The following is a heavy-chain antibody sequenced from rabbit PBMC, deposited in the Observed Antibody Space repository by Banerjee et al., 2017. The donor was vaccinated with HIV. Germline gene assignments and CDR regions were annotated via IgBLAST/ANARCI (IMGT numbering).Heavy chain of an antibody. CDR2: IYTGSGIT. D-gene: IGHD7-1*01. J-gene: IGHJ4*01. CDR1: GIDFSSYYY. V-gene: IGHV1S45*01. CDR3: ARGDGAYAGYDGL. Sequence: QQQLEESGGGLVKPGGTLTLTCKASGIDFSSYYYMSWVRQAPGKGLEWIACIYTGSGITYYASWAKGRFTISKTSSTTVTLQMTSLTAADTATYFCARGDGAYAGYDGLWGQGTLVTVS.